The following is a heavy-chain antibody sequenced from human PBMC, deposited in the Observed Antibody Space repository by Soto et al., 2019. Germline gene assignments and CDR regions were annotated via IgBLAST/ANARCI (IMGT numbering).Heavy chain of an antibody. J-gene: IGHJ5*02. CDR2: INHSGST. Sequence: SETLSLTCAVYGGSFSGYYWSWIRQPPGKGLEWIGEINHSGSTNYNPSLKSRVTISVDTSKNQFSLKLSSVTAADTAVYYCARYYDFWSGCFDPWGQGTLVTVSS. CDR3: ARYYDFWSGCFDP. V-gene: IGHV4-34*01. D-gene: IGHD3-3*01. CDR1: GGSFSGYY.